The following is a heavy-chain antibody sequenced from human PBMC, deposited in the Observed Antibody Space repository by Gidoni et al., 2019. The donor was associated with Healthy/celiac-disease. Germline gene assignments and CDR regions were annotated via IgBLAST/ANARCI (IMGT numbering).Heavy chain of an antibody. J-gene: IGHJ4*02. Sequence: QVQLVESGGGVVQPGRSLRLSCAASGFPFSSYGRHWVRQAPGQGLEWVAVIWYDGSNKYYADSVKGRFTISRDNSKNSLYLQMNCLRAEDTAVYYCARDFCSGGSCYFFDYLGQGTLVTVSS. D-gene: IGHD2-15*01. V-gene: IGHV3-33*01. CDR1: GFPFSSYG. CDR2: IWYDGSNK. CDR3: ARDFCSGGSCYFFDY.